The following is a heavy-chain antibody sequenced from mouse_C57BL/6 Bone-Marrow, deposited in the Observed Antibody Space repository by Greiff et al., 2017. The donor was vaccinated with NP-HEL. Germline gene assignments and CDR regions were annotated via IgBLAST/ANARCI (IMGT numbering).Heavy chain of an antibody. V-gene: IGHV1-84*01. Sequence: VQLQQSGPELVKPGASVKISCKASGYTFTDYYINWVKQRPGQGLEWIGWIYPGSGNTKYNEKFKGKATLTVDTSSSTAYMPLSSLPSEDSAVYFCARSYYGNYEAWFAYWGQGTLLTVSA. CDR2: IYPGSGNT. CDR3: ARSYYGNYEAWFAY. D-gene: IGHD2-1*01. CDR1: GYTFTDYY. J-gene: IGHJ3*01.